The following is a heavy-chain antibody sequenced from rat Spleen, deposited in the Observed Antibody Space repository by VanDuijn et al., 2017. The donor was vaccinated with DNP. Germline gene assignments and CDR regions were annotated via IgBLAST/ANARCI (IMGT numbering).Heavy chain of an antibody. CDR1: GFTLNNYY. Sequence: EVQLVESGGGLVQPGRSLKLSCAASGFTLNNYYMAWVRQAPTKGLEWVASISIGGGNTYYRDSVKGRFTISRDNAKSTLYLQMDSLRSEDTATYYCTTEGGDYWGQGVMVTVSS. CDR2: ISIGGGNT. J-gene: IGHJ2*01. CDR3: TTEGGDY. V-gene: IGHV5-27*01.